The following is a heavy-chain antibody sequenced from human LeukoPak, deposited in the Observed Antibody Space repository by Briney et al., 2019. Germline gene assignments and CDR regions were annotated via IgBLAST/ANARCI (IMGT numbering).Heavy chain of an antibody. CDR2: INSDGSST. CDR3: ASAGQGAWFDP. J-gene: IGHJ5*02. Sequence: GGSLRLSCAASGFTFSSYWMHWVRQAPGKGLVWVSRINSDGSSTSYADSVKGRFTISRDNAKNTLYLQMNGLRAEDTAVYYCASAGQGAWFDPWGQGTLVTVSS. D-gene: IGHD3-16*01. V-gene: IGHV3-74*01. CDR1: GFTFSSYW.